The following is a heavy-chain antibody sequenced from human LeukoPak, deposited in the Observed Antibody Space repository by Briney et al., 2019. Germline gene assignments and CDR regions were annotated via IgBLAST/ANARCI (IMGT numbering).Heavy chain of an antibody. D-gene: IGHD3-10*01. V-gene: IGHV1-8*01. Sequence: ASVKVSCKASGYTFTSYDINWVRQATGQGLEWMGWMNPNSGNTGYAQKFQGRVTMTRNTSISTAYMELSSLRSEDTAVYYCARGAPSSGKGAFDIWGQGTMVTVSS. CDR3: ARGAPSSGKGAFDI. CDR2: MNPNSGNT. CDR1: GYTFTSYD. J-gene: IGHJ3*02.